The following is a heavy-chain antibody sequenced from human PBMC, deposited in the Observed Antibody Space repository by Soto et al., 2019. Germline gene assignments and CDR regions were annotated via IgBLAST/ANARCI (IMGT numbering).Heavy chain of an antibody. V-gene: IGHV1-18*01. CDR1: GYTFTSYG. CDR3: ALFHYYDILTGYLSYYYYGMDV. CDR2: ISAYNGNT. J-gene: IGHJ6*02. D-gene: IGHD3-9*01. Sequence: GASVKVSCKASGYTFTSYGISWVRQAPGQGLEWMGWISAYNGNTNYAQKLQGRVTITTDTSTSTAYMELRSLRSDDTAVYYCALFHYYDILTGYLSYYYYGMDVWGQGTTVTVSS.